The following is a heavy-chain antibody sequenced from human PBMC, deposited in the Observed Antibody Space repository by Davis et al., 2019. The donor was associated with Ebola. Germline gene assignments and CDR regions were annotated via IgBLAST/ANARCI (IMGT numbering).Heavy chain of an antibody. Sequence: GGSLRLSCAASGFTFSRYWMSWVRQAPGEGLEWVANIKHDGSDQQYVNSVKGRFTISRDNAKNSLYLHMSSLRAEDTAVFYCAKYASAYHYYYPMDVWGQGTTVTVSS. CDR2: IKHDGSDQ. J-gene: IGHJ6*02. V-gene: IGHV3-7*01. CDR3: AKYASAYHYYYPMDV. CDR1: GFTFSRYW.